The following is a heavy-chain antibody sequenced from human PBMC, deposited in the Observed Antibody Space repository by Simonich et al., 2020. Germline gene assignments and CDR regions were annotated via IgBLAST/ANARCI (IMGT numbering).Heavy chain of an antibody. J-gene: IGHJ1*01. V-gene: IGHV4-34*01. D-gene: IGHD6-13*01. CDR3: ARGLRVAAAGTAFQH. Sequence: QVQLHQWGAGLLKPSETLSLTCAVYGGSFSGYYWSWNRQPPGKGLEWIGEINHSGSTNYNPSHKSRVTISVDTSKNQFSLKLSSVTAADTAVYYCARGLRVAAAGTAFQHWGQGTLVTVSS. CDR1: GGSFSGYY. CDR2: INHSGST.